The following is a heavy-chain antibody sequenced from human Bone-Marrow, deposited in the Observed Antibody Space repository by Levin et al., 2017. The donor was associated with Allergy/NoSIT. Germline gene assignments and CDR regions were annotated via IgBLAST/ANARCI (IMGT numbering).Heavy chain of an antibody. CDR2: IIPIFNTP. V-gene: IGHV1-69*06. D-gene: IGHD3/OR15-3a*01. CDR3: SRSWHEQLNLNDFYYYYFGMDV. Sequence: SVKVSCKASEETFTNYAITWVRQAPGQGLEWIGGIIPIFNTPNYAQKFQGRVTLTADTSTSTAYMELNSLRSEDTAIYYCSRSWHEQLNLNDFYYYYFGMDVWGQGTTVTVSS. CDR1: EETFTNYA. J-gene: IGHJ6*02.